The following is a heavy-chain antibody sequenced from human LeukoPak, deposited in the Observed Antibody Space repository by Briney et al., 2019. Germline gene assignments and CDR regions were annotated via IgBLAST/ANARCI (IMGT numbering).Heavy chain of an antibody. CDR3: ARDSYDFWSGYYTWDYYGMDV. Sequence: GASVKVSFKASGYTFTSYGISWVRQAPGQGLEWMGWISAYNGNTNYAQKLQGRVTMTTDTSTSTTYMELRSLRSDDTAVYYCARDSYDFWSGYYTWDYYGMDVWGQGTTVTVSS. J-gene: IGHJ6*02. CDR2: ISAYNGNT. CDR1: GYTFTSYG. D-gene: IGHD3-3*01. V-gene: IGHV1-18*01.